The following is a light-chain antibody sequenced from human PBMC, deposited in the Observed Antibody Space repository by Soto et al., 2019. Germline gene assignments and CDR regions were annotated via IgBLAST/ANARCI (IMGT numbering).Light chain of an antibody. CDR3: ETWDSNSRV. CDR1: SGHSSNI. J-gene: IGLJ2*01. CDR2: LEGSGSH. Sequence: QPVLTQSSSASASLGSSVKLTCTLSSGHSSNIIAWHQQQPGKAPRFLMKLEGSGSHNKGSGVPDRFSGSSSGADRYLSISNLQFEDEADYYCETWDSNSRVFGGGTKLTVL. V-gene: IGLV4-60*02.